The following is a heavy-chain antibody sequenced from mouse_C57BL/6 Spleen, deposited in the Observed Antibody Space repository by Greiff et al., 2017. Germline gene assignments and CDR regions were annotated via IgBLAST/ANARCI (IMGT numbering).Heavy chain of an antibody. Sequence: EVKLVESGEGLVKPGGSLKLSCAASGFTFSSYAMSWVRQTPEKRLEWVAYISSGGDYIYYADTVKGRFTISRDNARNTLYLQMSSLKSEDTAMYYCTRDDHYGSSYWFAYWGQGTLVTVSA. D-gene: IGHD1-1*01. CDR2: ISSGGDYI. CDR3: TRDDHYGSSYWFAY. CDR1: GFTFSSYA. J-gene: IGHJ3*01. V-gene: IGHV5-9-1*02.